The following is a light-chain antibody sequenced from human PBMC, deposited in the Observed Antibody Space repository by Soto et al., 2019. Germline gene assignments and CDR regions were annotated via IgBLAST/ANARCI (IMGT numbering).Light chain of an antibody. Sequence: EIVLTQSPGTLSLSPGERATLSCRASQGVSSSYLAWYQQKPGQPPRLLIYGASSRATGIPDRFSGSGSGTDFTRTITRLETEDFAVYYCQHYRTSFGGGTKVEIK. V-gene: IGKV3-20*01. J-gene: IGKJ4*01. CDR3: QHYRTS. CDR1: QGVSSSY. CDR2: GAS.